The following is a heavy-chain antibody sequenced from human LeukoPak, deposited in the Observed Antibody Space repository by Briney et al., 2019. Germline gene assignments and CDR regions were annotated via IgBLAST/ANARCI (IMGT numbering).Heavy chain of an antibody. V-gene: IGHV3-21*01. D-gene: IGHD3-10*01. CDR1: GFTFSSYA. Sequence: GGSLRLSCAASGFTFSSYAMHWVRQAPGKGLEWVSSISSGSTYIYYADSVKGRFTISRDNAKNSLYLQMNSLRAEDTAVYYCARVIRDASGFPVDYWGQGTLVTVSS. CDR2: ISSGSTYI. J-gene: IGHJ4*02. CDR3: ARVIRDASGFPVDY.